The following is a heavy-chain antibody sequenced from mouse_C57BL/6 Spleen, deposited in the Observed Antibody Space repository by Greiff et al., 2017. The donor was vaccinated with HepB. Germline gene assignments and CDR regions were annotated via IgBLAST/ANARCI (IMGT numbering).Heavy chain of an antibody. V-gene: IGHV5-4*01. D-gene: IGHD2-4*01. CDR3: ARDNYDYEFAY. CDR2: ISDGGSYT. J-gene: IGHJ3*01. CDR1: GFTFSSYA. Sequence: EVQRVESGGGLVKPGGSLKLSCAASGFTFSSYAMSWVRQTPEKRLEWVATISDGGSYTYYPDNVKGRFTISRDNAKNNLYLQMSHLKSEDTAMYYCARDNYDYEFAYWGQGTLVTVSA.